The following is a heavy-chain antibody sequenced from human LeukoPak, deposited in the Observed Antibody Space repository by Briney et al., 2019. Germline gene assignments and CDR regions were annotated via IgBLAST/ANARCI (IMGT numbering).Heavy chain of an antibody. CDR2: IKSKTDGGTT. CDR1: GFTFSNAW. V-gene: IGHV3-15*01. D-gene: IGHD6-13*01. CDR3: ATQQQLEHLFDY. Sequence: GGSLRLSCAASGFTFSNAWMSSVRQPPGKGLEWVGRIKSKTDGGTTDYAATVEGRFAISRDGSGTTLYLQMNSLRTEDTAVYYCATQQQLEHLFDYWGQGTLVTVSS. J-gene: IGHJ4*02.